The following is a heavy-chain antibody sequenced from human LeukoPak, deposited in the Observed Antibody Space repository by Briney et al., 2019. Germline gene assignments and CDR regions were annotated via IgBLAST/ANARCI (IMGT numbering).Heavy chain of an antibody. CDR2: INWNGGST. J-gene: IGHJ6*04. D-gene: IGHD3-10*02. Sequence: SGGSLRLSCAASGFTFDDYGMSWVRQAPGKGLEWVSGINWNGGSTGYADSVKGRFTISRDNAKNSLYLQLNSLRIEDTAVYYCVTRLCSISACRASSYLSFDVWGKGTTVTASS. V-gene: IGHV3-20*04. CDR1: GFTFDDYG. CDR3: VTRLCSISACRASSYLSFDV.